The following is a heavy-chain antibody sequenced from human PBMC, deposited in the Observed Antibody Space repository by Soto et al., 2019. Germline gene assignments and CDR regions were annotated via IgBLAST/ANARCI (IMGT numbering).Heavy chain of an antibody. Sequence: SATLSLSCAVDGGSFRGADRRWRGEPRGGGRGRGGESNHSGSTNYIPSLKSRVTISVDTSKNQFSLKLSSVTAADTAVYYCARGLRWNYYDSSGYYYSHVGEDAFDIWGQGTMVT. CDR3: ARGLRWNYYDSSGYYYSHVGEDAFDI. V-gene: IGHV4-34*01. D-gene: IGHD3-22*01. CDR2: SNHSGST. CDR1: GGSFRGAD. J-gene: IGHJ3*02.